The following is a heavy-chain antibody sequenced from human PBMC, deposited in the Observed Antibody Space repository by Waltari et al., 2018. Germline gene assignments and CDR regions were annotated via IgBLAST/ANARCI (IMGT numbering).Heavy chain of an antibody. V-gene: IGHV4-59*01. Sequence: QVQLQESGPGLVKPSETLSLTCNVSGASISDYYWTWLRQSPGKGLEWIGYVYYTGGTNYNPSLKSRVAMSLDMSKDQFSLQLRSVTAADTAVYYCALRQGFTSGWYWFDPWGPGTLVTVSS. CDR2: VYYTGGT. CDR3: ALRQGFTSGWYWFDP. CDR1: GASISDYY. J-gene: IGHJ5*02. D-gene: IGHD6-19*01.